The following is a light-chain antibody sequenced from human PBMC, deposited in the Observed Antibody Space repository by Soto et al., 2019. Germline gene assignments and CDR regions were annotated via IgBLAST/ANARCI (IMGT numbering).Light chain of an antibody. J-gene: IGLJ3*02. CDR1: SSNIGAGYD. CDR3: QSYDSSLSGWV. CDR2: GNS. Sequence: QHVLTQPPSVSGAPGQRVTISCTGSSSNIGAGYDVHWYQQLPGTAPKLLIYGNSNRPSGVPDRFSGSKSGTSASLAITGLQAEDAADYYCQSYDSSLSGWVFGGGTKLTVL. V-gene: IGLV1-40*01.